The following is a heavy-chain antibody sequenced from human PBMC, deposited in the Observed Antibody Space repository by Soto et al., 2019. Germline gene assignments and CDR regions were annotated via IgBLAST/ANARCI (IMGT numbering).Heavy chain of an antibody. Sequence: QVQLQQWGAGLLKPSETLSLTCAVYGGSFSGYYWSWIRQPPGKGLEWIGEINHSGSTNYNPSLKSRVTISVDTSKNQFSLKLSSVTAAVTAVYYCARFARRGLVAALRYCFDYWGQGTLVTVSS. D-gene: IGHD5-12*01. CDR3: ARFARRGLVAALRYCFDY. CDR2: INHSGST. V-gene: IGHV4-34*01. CDR1: GGSFSGYY. J-gene: IGHJ4*02.